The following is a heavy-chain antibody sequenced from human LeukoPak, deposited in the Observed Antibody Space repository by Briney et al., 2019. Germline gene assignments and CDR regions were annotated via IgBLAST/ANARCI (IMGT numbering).Heavy chain of an antibody. D-gene: IGHD1-1*01. Sequence: SETLSLTCTVSGGSISSYYWSWIRQPPGKGLEWIGHIYGSGSTNYNPSLKSRVTLSADTSKSQFSLKLSSVTAGITAVYYCGRWIISGTHLKGVDPWGQGTLVTVSS. V-gene: IGHV4-59*01. CDR3: GRWIISGTHLKGVDP. J-gene: IGHJ5*02. CDR2: IYGSGST. CDR1: GGSISSYY.